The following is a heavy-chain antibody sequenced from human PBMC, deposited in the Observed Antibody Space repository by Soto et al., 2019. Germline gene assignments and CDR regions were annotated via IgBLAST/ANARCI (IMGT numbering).Heavy chain of an antibody. CDR2: IYYTGST. D-gene: IGHD3-16*02. J-gene: IGHJ3*02. CDR3: ARVEGLYKREDAFDI. Sequence: SETLSLTCTVSGGSISSSSYYWGWIRQPPGKGLEWIGSIYYTGSTYYNPSLKSRVTISVDTSKNQFSLILTSVTAADTAVYYCARVEGLYKREDAFDIWGQGTMVTV. V-gene: IGHV4-39*01. CDR1: GGSISSSSYY.